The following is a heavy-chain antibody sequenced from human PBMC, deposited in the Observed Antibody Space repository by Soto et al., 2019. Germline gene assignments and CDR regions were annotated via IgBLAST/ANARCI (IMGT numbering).Heavy chain of an antibody. V-gene: IGHV3-72*01. CDR3: ARERYQGLWVGELSPYGMDV. CDR1: GFTFSDHY. D-gene: IGHD3-10*01. Sequence: GGSLRLSCAASGFTFSDHYMDWVRQAPGKGLEWVGRTRNKANSYTTEYAASVKGRFTISRDDSKNSLYLQMNSLKTEDTAVYYCARERYQGLWVGELSPYGMDVWGKGTTVPVAS. CDR2: TRNKANSYTT. J-gene: IGHJ6*04.